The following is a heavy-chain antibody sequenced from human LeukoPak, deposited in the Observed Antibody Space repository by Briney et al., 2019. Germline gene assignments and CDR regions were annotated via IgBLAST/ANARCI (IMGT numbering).Heavy chain of an antibody. Sequence: ASVKVSCKASGYTFTSYAMHWVRQAPGQRLEWMGWINAGNGNTKYSQKFQGRVTITRDTSASTAYMELSSLRSEDTAVYYCARAKGATGYSPFDYWGQGTLVTVSS. CDR2: INAGNGNT. CDR3: ARAKGATGYSPFDY. D-gene: IGHD3-9*01. V-gene: IGHV1-3*01. CDR1: GYTFTSYA. J-gene: IGHJ4*02.